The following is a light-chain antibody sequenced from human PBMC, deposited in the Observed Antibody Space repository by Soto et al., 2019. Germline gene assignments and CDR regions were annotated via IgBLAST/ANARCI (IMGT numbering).Light chain of an antibody. J-gene: IGLJ2*01. Sequence: QSALTQPPSASGSPGQSVTISCTGTSSDVGGYNYVSWYQQHPGKAPRLMIYEVNKRPSGVPYRFSGSKSGNTASLTVSGLQADDEAVYYCSSYAGNNLLVFGGGTKLNVL. V-gene: IGLV2-8*01. CDR2: EVN. CDR1: SSDVGGYNY. CDR3: SSYAGNNLLV.